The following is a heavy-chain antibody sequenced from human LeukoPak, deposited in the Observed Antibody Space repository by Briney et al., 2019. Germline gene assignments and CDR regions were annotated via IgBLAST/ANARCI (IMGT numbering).Heavy chain of an antibody. Sequence: SETLSLTCTVSGGSIGRSSYYWGWIRQPPGKGLEGIGNIYYSGSTNYTPTLMSRVTISLDTSKNQFSLKLSSVTAADMAIYYCARQAAQTYEYWGQGTLVTVSS. V-gene: IGHV4-39*01. J-gene: IGHJ4*02. CDR2: IYYSGST. CDR1: GGSIGRSSYY. CDR3: ARQAAQTYEY.